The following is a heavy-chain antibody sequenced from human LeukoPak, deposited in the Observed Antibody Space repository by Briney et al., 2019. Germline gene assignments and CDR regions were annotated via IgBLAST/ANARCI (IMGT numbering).Heavy chain of an antibody. CDR3: ARGQGTVTTGNFDY. V-gene: IGHV1-2*04. CDR2: INPNSGGT. Sequence: ASVTVSCKVSGYTLTELSMHWVRQAPGQGLEWMGWINPNSGGTNYAQKFQGWVTMTRDMSINTAYMELSRLRSDDTAVYYCARGQGTVTTGNFDYWGQGTLVTVSS. CDR1: GYTLTELS. J-gene: IGHJ4*02. D-gene: IGHD4-17*01.